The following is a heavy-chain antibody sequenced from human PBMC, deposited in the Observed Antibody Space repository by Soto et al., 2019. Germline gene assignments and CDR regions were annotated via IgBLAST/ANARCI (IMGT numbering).Heavy chain of an antibody. V-gene: IGHV4-61*01. J-gene: IGHJ3*02. Sequence: SQPLPLSRTVAGGSSISRSYYWIRKRKPTGKGLEWIGYIYYSGITDYNPSLKSRVTISVDTSKSQFSLKLSSVTAADTAVYYCARGVEMATVAFDIWGQGTMVTVS. D-gene: IGHD4-4*01. CDR2: IYYSGIT. CDR3: ARGVEMATVAFDI. CDR1: GGSSISRSYY.